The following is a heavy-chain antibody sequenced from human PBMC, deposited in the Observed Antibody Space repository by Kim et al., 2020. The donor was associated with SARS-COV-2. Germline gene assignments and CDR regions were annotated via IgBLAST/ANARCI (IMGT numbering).Heavy chain of an antibody. Sequence: GGSLRLSCVASGFTFSDYGMSWVRQAPGKGLEWVSSIRNRGGDTYYADSVRGRFTIPRDNSHNTLYLQMNSLRAEDTALYYCARKFSDTYTSFYFGPWGQGAGVTVSS. CDR3: ARKFSDTYTSFYFGP. V-gene: IGHV3-23*01. D-gene: IGHD2-2*02. J-gene: IGHJ5*02. CDR2: IRNRGGDT. CDR1: GFTFSDYG.